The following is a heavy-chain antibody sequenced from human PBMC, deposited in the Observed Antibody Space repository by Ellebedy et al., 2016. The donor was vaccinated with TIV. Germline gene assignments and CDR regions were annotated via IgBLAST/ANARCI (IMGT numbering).Heavy chain of an antibody. CDR3: AKTGSWNPNFYFDY. CDR1: GFTFNSYA. V-gene: IGHV3-23*01. CDR2: VSDSGGGT. D-gene: IGHD6-13*01. Sequence: PVGSLRLSCAASGFTFNSYAMSWVRQAPGKGLEWVSSVSDSGGGTFYADSVRGRFTISRDNSKNTLYLQMSSLRADDTAVYYCAKTGSWNPNFYFDYWGQGTLVTVSS. J-gene: IGHJ4*02.